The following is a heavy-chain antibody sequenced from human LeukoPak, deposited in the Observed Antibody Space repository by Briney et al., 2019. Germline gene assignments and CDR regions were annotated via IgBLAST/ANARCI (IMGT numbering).Heavy chain of an antibody. CDR2: IYTSGST. CDR1: GGSIGSGSYY. Sequence: SETLSLTCAVSGGSIGSGSYYWSWIRQPAGTGLEWIGRIYTSGSTNYNPSLKSRVTISVDTSKNQFSLKLSSVTAADTAVYYCAKGAARTGWFDPWGQGALVIVSS. CDR3: AKGAARTGWFDP. D-gene: IGHD3/OR15-3a*01. J-gene: IGHJ5*02. V-gene: IGHV4-61*02.